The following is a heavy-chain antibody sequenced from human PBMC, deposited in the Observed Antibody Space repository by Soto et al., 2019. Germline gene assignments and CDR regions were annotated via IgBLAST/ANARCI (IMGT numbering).Heavy chain of an antibody. V-gene: IGHV1-69*08. CDR2: IIPIIGII. Sequence: QVQLVQSGAEVKKPGSSVKVSCKASGGTFSTYTITCVRQAPGQGLEWMGRIIPIIGIINYAQKFQGRVTISADKFTGTAYMELTGLRSDYTAVYYCAGDPDSHYNDSHASSYPWGQGTLVTVSS. CDR1: GGTFSTYT. CDR3: AGDPDSHYNDSHASSYP. J-gene: IGHJ5*02. D-gene: IGHD4-4*01.